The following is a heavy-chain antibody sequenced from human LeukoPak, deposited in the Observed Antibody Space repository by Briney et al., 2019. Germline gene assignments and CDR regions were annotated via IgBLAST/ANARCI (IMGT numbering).Heavy chain of an antibody. Sequence: GGSLRLSSVASGFSISTYWMHCVGQAPGQGLVWFSRINPYGRSTNSADSVKGPFTISRDSARNTVYLQMNSLRADDTAVYYCARGNSGSSGLWDSWGQGTLVTVSS. J-gene: IGHJ4*02. CDR2: INPYGRST. CDR3: ARGNSGSSGLWDS. CDR1: GFSISTYW. V-gene: IGHV3-74*01. D-gene: IGHD1-26*01.